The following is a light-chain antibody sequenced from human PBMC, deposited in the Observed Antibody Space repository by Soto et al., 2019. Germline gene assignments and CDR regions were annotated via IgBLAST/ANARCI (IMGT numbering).Light chain of an antibody. CDR3: QQYYNWPRT. CDR1: QSVYSN. J-gene: IGKJ5*01. CDR2: GAS. Sequence: EVVMTQSPATLSVSPGERATLSCRASQSVYSNLAWYQEKPGQAPRLLIYGASTRATGIAARFSGSGSGTEFTLTISSLQSEDVAVYYCQQYYNWPRTFGQGTRLEIK. V-gene: IGKV3-15*01.